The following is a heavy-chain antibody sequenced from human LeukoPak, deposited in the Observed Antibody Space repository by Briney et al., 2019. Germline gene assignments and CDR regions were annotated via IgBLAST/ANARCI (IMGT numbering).Heavy chain of an antibody. CDR1: GFTFSSYS. CDR2: ISSSSSTI. J-gene: IGHJ4*02. Sequence: GGSLRLSCAASGFTFSSYSMNWVRQAPGKGLEWVSYISSSSSTIYYADSVKGRFTISRDNAKNSLYLQMNSLRAEDTAVYYCARDLVGATFPGGFDYWGQGTLVTVSS. D-gene: IGHD1-26*01. V-gene: IGHV3-48*01. CDR3: ARDLVGATFPGGFDY.